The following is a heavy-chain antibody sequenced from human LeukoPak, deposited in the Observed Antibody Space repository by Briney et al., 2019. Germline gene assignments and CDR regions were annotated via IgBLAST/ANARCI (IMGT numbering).Heavy chain of an antibody. CDR2: IYHSGST. CDR1: GYSISSGYY. CDR3: AREGHYGDYPFDY. Sequence: PSETLSLTCTVSGYSISSGYYWGWIRQPPGKGLEWIGSIYHSGSTYYNPSLKSRVTISVDTSKNQFSLKLSSVTAADTAVYYCAREGHYGDYPFDYWGQGTLVTVSS. D-gene: IGHD4-17*01. J-gene: IGHJ4*02. V-gene: IGHV4-38-2*02.